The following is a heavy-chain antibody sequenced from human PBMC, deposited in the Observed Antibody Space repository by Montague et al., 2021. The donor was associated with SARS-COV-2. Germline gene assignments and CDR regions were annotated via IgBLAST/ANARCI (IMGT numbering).Heavy chain of an antibody. CDR3: AKVAGSHDTFDI. V-gene: IGHV4-39*07. Sequence: SETLSLTCTVSGGSINSAGYYWGWIRQPPGKGLEWIGAIYHSGSTYFNPSLKSRVTISVDTSKNQFSLNLSSVTAADTAVYYCAKVAGSHDTFDIWGRGTMVTVSS. D-gene: IGHD6-19*01. CDR1: GGSINSAGYY. CDR2: IYHSGST. J-gene: IGHJ3*02.